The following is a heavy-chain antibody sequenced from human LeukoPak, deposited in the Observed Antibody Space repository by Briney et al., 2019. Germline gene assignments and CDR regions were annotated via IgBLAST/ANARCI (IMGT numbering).Heavy chain of an antibody. D-gene: IGHD5-12*01. CDR3: ARLLATTHFDY. V-gene: IGHV1-18*01. CDR1: GYTFTSYG. J-gene: IGHJ4*02. Sequence: ASVKVSCKASGYTFTSYGISWVRQAPGQGLEWMGWISAYNGNTNYAQKLQGRVTMTTDTSTSTAYMELSSLRSEDTAVYYCARLLATTHFDYWGQGTLVTVSS. CDR2: ISAYNGNT.